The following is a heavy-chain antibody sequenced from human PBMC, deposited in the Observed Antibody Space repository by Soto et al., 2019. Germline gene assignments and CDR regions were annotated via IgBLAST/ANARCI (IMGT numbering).Heavy chain of an antibody. J-gene: IGHJ4*02. CDR2: IRSKNNNYAT. CDR3: ASPVECSTTSCIR. V-gene: IGHV3-73*01. D-gene: IGHD2-2*01. CDR1: GFTFSGSA. Sequence: GGSLRLSCAASGFTFSGSAMHWVRQASGKGLEWVGRIRSKNNNYATAYGASVKGRFTISRDDSKNTTYLQMDSLATEDTAVYYCASPVECSTTSCIRWGQGTLVTVSS.